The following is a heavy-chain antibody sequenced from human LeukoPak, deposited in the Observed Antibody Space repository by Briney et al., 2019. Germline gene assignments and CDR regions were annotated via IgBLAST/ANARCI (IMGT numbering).Heavy chain of an antibody. D-gene: IGHD3-3*01. Sequence: SETLSLTWAVYGGSFSGYYWSWIRQPPGKGLEWIGEINHSGSTNYNPSLKSRVTISVDTSKNQFSLKLSSVTAADTAVYYCASTVYYDFWSGYKGAFDIWGQGTMVTVSS. CDR3: ASTVYYDFWSGYKGAFDI. J-gene: IGHJ3*02. CDR1: GGSFSGYY. CDR2: INHSGST. V-gene: IGHV4-34*01.